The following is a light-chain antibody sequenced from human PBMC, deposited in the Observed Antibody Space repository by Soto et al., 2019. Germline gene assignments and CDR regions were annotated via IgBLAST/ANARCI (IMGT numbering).Light chain of an antibody. Sequence: EIVLTQSPATLSLSPGERATLSCRASQSVSSYLAWYQQKPGQAPRLLIYDASNRAAGITARFSGSGSGTDFTLTISSLEPEDFAVYYCQQRSNWPPITLGQGTRLEIK. CDR3: QQRSNWPPIT. V-gene: IGKV3-11*01. CDR1: QSVSSY. CDR2: DAS. J-gene: IGKJ5*01.